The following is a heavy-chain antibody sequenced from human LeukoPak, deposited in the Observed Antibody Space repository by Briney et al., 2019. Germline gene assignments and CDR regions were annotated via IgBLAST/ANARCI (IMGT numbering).Heavy chain of an antibody. V-gene: IGHV3-7*01. J-gene: IGHJ4*02. D-gene: IGHD5-18*01. CDR3: AREDGPYYTAIVIDRCRVCFDY. CDR1: GFTFSSYW. Sequence: GGSLRLSCAASGFTFSSYWMSWVRQAPGKGLEWVANIKQDGSEKYYVDSVKGRFTISRDNAKNSLYLQMNSLRAEDTAVYYCAREDGPYYTAIVIDRCRVCFDYWGQGTLVTVSS. CDR2: IKQDGSEK.